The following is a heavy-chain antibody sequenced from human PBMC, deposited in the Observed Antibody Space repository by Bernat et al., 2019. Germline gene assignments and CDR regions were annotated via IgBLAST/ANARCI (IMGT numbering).Heavy chain of an antibody. CDR3: ATDLSPRRRNTRERVATITFFDY. V-gene: IGHV1-69*06. CDR2: IIPIFGTA. Sequence: QVQLVQSGAEVKKPGSSVKVSCKASGGTFSSYAISWVRQAPGQGLEWMGGIIPIFGTANYAQKFQGRVTITADNSTSTAYMELSSLRSEDTAVYDCATDLSPRRRNTRERVATITFFDYWGQGTLVTVSS. J-gene: IGHJ4*02. CDR1: GGTFSSYA. D-gene: IGHD5-12*01.